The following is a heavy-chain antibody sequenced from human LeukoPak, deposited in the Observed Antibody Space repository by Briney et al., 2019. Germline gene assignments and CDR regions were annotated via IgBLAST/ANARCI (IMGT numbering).Heavy chain of an antibody. J-gene: IGHJ5*02. CDR1: GFTSSNYD. D-gene: IGHD3-9*01. Sequence: GGSLRLSCAASGFTSSNYDMHWVRQATGKGLEWVSGIGTTGDTYYPASVKGRFTISRENAKNSLYLQMNSLRAGDTAVYYCARGDILTDYSFDPWGQGTLVIVSS. CDR2: IGTTGDT. V-gene: IGHV3-13*04. CDR3: ARGDILTDYSFDP.